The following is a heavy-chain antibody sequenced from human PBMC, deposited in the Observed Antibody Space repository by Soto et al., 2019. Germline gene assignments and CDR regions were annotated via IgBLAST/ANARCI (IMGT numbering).Heavy chain of an antibody. CDR3: AKDLAREPAFDY. V-gene: IGHV3-30*18. D-gene: IGHD1-1*01. Sequence: GGSLRLSCAASGFTFSSYGMHWVRQAPGKGLEWVAVISYDGSNKYYADSVKGRFTISRDNSKNTLYLQMNSLRAEDTAVYYCAKDLAREPAFDYWGQGTLVTVSS. J-gene: IGHJ4*02. CDR2: ISYDGSNK. CDR1: GFTFSSYG.